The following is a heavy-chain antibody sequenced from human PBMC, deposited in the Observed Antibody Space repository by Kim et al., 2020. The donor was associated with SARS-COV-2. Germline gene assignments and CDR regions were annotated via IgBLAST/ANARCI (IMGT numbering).Heavy chain of an antibody. V-gene: IGHV4-59*08. CDR2: IYSSGST. CDR1: GGSISSYY. D-gene: IGHD4-17*01. CDR3: ARHGDPQLPLEAFDV. Sequence: SETLSLTCTVSGGSISSYYWSWVRQPPGKGLEWIGYIYSSGSTNYNPPLKSRVTISLDTSTNQFSLQLSSVTAADTAVYYCARHGDPQLPLEAFDVWGQG. J-gene: IGHJ3*01.